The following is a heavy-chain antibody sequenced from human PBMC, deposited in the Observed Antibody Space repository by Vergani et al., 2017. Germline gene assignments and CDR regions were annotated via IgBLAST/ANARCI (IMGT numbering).Heavy chain of an antibody. Sequence: QVQLQESGPGLVKPSQTLSLTCTVSGGSISSGSYYWSWIRQPAGKGLEWIGRIYTSGSTNYNPSLKSRVTISVDTSKNQFSLKLSSVTAADTAVYYCARVDPGTMHGMDVWGQGTTVTVSS. CDR3: ARVDPGTMHGMDV. J-gene: IGHJ6*02. CDR1: GGSISSGSYY. V-gene: IGHV4-61*02. D-gene: IGHD1-7*01. CDR2: IYTSGST.